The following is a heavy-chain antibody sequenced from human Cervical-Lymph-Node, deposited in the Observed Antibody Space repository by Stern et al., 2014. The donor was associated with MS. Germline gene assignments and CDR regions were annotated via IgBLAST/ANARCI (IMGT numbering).Heavy chain of an antibody. CDR3: ARGRDSTKYGMDV. CDR1: GFTFSNHS. Sequence: EVHLVEYGGGLVKPGGSLRLSCAASGFTFSNHSMNWVRQAPGTGLEWVSSISSSSSYISYAGSVKGRFTISRDNAKNSVYLQMTYLRAEDTAVYYCARGRDSTKYGMDVWGQGTTVTVSS. CDR2: ISSSSSYI. D-gene: IGHD6-13*01. J-gene: IGHJ6*02. V-gene: IGHV3-21*01.